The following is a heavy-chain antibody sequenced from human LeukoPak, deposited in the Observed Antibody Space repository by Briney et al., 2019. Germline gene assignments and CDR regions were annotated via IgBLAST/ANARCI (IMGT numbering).Heavy chain of an antibody. CDR3: AGRWGTVVRGVIDY. D-gene: IGHD3-10*01. J-gene: IGHJ4*02. Sequence: SETLSLTCAVYGESFSGYYWIWIRQPPGKGLEWIGEINQSGSTKYNPSLKSRVTISVDTSKNQFTLKLSSVTAADTAVYYCAGRWGTVVRGVIDYWGQGTLVTVSS. CDR2: INQSGST. V-gene: IGHV4-34*01. CDR1: GESFSGYY.